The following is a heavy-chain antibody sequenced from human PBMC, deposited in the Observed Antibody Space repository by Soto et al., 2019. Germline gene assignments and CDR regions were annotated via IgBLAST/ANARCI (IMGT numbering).Heavy chain of an antibody. Sequence: GGSLRLSCAASGFTFSIYAMSWVRQAPGKGLEWVSAISGSGGSTYYADSVKGRFTISRDNSKNTLYLQMNSLRAEDTAVYYCAKERGGVNDFWSGLDYWGQGTLVTVSS. CDR2: ISGSGGST. CDR3: AKERGGVNDFWSGLDY. J-gene: IGHJ4*02. CDR1: GFTFSIYA. D-gene: IGHD3-3*01. V-gene: IGHV3-23*01.